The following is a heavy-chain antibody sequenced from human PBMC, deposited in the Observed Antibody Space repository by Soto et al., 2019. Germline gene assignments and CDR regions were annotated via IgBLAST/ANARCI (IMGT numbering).Heavy chain of an antibody. CDR1: GYTFTGYY. CDR3: ARGRDCSSTSCQTGGLDWFDP. J-gene: IGHJ5*02. D-gene: IGHD2-2*01. V-gene: IGHV1-2*04. Sequence: ASVKVSCKASGYTFTGYYMHWVRQAPGQGLEWMGWINPNSGGTNYAQKFQGWVTMTRDTSISTAYMELSRLRSDDTAVYYCARGRDCSSTSCQTGGLDWFDPWGQGTLVTVSS. CDR2: INPNSGGT.